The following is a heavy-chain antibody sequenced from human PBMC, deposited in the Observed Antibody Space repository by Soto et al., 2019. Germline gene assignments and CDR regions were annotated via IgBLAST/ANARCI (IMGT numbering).Heavy chain of an antibody. CDR3: ARDRYCSSTSCYDFARDYYYGMDV. D-gene: IGHD2-2*01. Sequence: ASVKVSCKASGYTFTSYGISWVRQAPGQGLEWMGWISAYNGNTNYAQKLQGRVIMTTDTSTSTAYMELRSLRSDDTAVYYCARDRYCSSTSCYDFARDYYYGMDVGGQGTTVTVS. V-gene: IGHV1-18*01. CDR2: ISAYNGNT. CDR1: GYTFTSYG. J-gene: IGHJ6*02.